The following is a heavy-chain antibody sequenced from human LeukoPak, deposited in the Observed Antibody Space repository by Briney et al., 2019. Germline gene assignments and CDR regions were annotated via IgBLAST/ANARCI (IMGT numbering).Heavy chain of an antibody. D-gene: IGHD3-16*02. CDR3: ARGGLGELSFDY. V-gene: IGHV4-61*09. CDR2: IYYSGST. J-gene: IGHJ4*02. CDR1: GGSISSGSYY. Sequence: SQTLSLTCTVSGGSISSGSYYWSWIRQPAGKGLEWIGYIYYSGSTNYNPSLKSRVTISVDTSRNQFSLKLSSVTAADTAVYYCARGGLGELSFDYWGQGTLVTVSS.